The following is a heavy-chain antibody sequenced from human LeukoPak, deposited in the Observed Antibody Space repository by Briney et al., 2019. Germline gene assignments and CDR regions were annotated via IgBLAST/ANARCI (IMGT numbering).Heavy chain of an antibody. V-gene: IGHV3-23*01. CDR1: GFTFSNYA. Sequence: PGGSLRLSCAASGFTFSNYAMSWVRQAPGKGLEWVSSIRGNGARTDYADSMKGRFTISRDNSKNTLYLQMNSLRAEDTAVYYCAKHQQIYGDSLMDVWGQGTTVTVSS. CDR3: AKHQQIYGDSLMDV. D-gene: IGHD4-17*01. CDR2: IRGNGART. J-gene: IGHJ6*02.